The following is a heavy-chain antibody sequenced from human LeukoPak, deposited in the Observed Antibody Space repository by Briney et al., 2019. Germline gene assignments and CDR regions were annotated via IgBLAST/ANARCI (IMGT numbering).Heavy chain of an antibody. CDR3: ARQRGQYYYGSGSPFDY. D-gene: IGHD3-10*01. CDR1: GGSFSGYY. V-gene: IGHV4-34*01. Sequence: SETLSLTCAVYGGSFSGYYWSWIRQPPGKGLEWIGEINHSGSTNYNPSLKSRVTISVDTSKNQFSLKLSSVTAADTAVYYCARQRGQYYYGSGSPFDYWGQGTLVTVSS. CDR2: INHSGST. J-gene: IGHJ4*02.